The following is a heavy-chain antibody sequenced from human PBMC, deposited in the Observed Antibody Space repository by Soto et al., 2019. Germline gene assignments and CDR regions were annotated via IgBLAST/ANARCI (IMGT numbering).Heavy chain of an antibody. CDR2: VSASGDST. J-gene: IGHJ6*03. Sequence: GGSLRLSCAASGFTFSGYAMSWVRQAPGKGLEWVSIVSASGDSTYYADSVKGRFTISRDNSKNTLYLQMNSLRAEDTAIYYCANCALSPSVTSYYYYYMDVWGKGTTVTVSS. CDR1: GFTFSGYA. V-gene: IGHV3-23*01. D-gene: IGHD4-17*01. CDR3: ANCALSPSVTSYYYYYMDV.